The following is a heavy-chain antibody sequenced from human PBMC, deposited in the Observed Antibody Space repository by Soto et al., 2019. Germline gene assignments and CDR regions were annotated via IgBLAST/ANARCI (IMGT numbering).Heavy chain of an antibody. D-gene: IGHD4-4*01. CDR3: ARAIVTPGTYYIDG. J-gene: IGHJ6*03. CDR2: IYAAGHT. CDR1: GFTVGTNY. V-gene: IGHV3-66*01. Sequence: EVRLVESGGGLVQPGESLRLSCAASGFTVGTNYISWVRQSPGKGLVWVSVIYAAGHTYYPDSVKGRFTISRDKSLNTVSLQMSSLRVDDTAVYYCARAIVTPGTYYIDGWGKGTTVTVSS.